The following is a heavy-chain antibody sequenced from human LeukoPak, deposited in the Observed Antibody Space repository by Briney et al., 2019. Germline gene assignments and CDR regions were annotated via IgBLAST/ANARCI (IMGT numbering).Heavy chain of an antibody. V-gene: IGHV1-69*05. CDR3: ARGGYCSSTSCHRSYYFDY. J-gene: IGHJ4*02. D-gene: IGHD2-2*01. CDR2: IIPIFGTA. CDR1: GGTFSSYA. Sequence: RASVKVSCKASGGTFSSYAISWVRQAPGQGLEWMGGIIPIFGTANYAQKFQGRVTITTDESTSTAYMELSSLRSEDTAVYYCARGGYCSSTSCHRSYYFDYWGQGTLVTVSS.